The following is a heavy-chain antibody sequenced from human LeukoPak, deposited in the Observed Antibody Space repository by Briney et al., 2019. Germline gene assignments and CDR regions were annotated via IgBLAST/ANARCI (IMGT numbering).Heavy chain of an antibody. J-gene: IGHJ4*02. CDR1: GFTFSRYS. CDR3: ARELQNRLGYGSGSYGGTWDY. Sequence: PGGSLRLSCAASGFTFSRYSMNWVRQAPGKGLEWVSYISSISTIYYADPVKGRFTISRDNAKNSLYLQMNSLRAEDTAVYYCARELQNRLGYGSGSYGGTWDYWGQGTLVTVSS. D-gene: IGHD3-10*01. CDR2: ISSISTI. V-gene: IGHV3-48*04.